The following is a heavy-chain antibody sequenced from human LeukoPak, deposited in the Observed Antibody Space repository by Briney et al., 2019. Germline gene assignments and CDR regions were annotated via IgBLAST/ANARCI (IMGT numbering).Heavy chain of an antibody. CDR2: IHHDGSNK. Sequence: GGSLRLSCAASGFTFSSYGMHWVRQAPGKGLDWVAFIHHDGSNKYYADSVRGRFTITRDNAENSLYLQMNSLTVEDTAIYYCATDIRAVGDSRYFDYWGRGALVTVSS. CDR1: GFTFSSYG. J-gene: IGHJ4*02. CDR3: ATDIRAVGDSRYFDY. V-gene: IGHV3-30*02. D-gene: IGHD1-26*01.